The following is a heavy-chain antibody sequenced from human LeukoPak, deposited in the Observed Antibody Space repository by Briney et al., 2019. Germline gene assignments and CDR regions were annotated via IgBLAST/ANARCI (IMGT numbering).Heavy chain of an antibody. CDR1: GYTFTSYD. J-gene: IGHJ6*03. D-gene: IGHD3-10*01. CDR3: AREGVRGVPFYYYYYMDV. CDR2: MNPNSGNT. V-gene: IGHV1-8*01. Sequence: GASVKVSCKASGYTFTSYDINWVRQATGQGLEWMGWMNPNSGNTGYAQKFQGRVTMTRNTSISTAYMELSSLRSEDTAVYYCAREGVRGVPFYYYYYMDVWGKGTTVTISS.